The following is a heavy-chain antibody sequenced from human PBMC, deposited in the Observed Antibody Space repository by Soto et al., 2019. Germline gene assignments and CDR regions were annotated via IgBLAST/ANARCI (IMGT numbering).Heavy chain of an antibody. CDR3: ARHLSGRTGTISRRHSYYYGLDV. CDR1: GYSFTSYW. V-gene: IGHV5-51*01. Sequence: GESLKISCKGSGYSFTSYWIGWVRQMPGKGLEWMGIIYPGDSDTRNSPSFQGQVTISADKSISTAYLQWSSLKASDTAMYYCARHLSGRTGTISRRHSYYYGLDVWGQGTTVTVSS. CDR2: IYPGDSDT. J-gene: IGHJ6*02. D-gene: IGHD1-1*01.